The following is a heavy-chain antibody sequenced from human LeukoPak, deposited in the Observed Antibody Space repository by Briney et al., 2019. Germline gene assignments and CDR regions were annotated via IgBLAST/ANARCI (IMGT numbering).Heavy chain of an antibody. D-gene: IGHD6-19*01. CDR1: GDAFTSVTDY. Sequence: SETLSLTCTVSGDAFTSVTDYWAWIRQPPGKGLEWIASGDYSGGTYYNPSLESRVAISADMSKNQISLKLTSVTGADTAVYYCAGERGEEYSSGWYKTNYFYNWGQGIRVTVSS. CDR3: AGERGEEYSSGWYKTNYFYN. CDR2: GDYSGGT. V-gene: IGHV4-39*07. J-gene: IGHJ4*02.